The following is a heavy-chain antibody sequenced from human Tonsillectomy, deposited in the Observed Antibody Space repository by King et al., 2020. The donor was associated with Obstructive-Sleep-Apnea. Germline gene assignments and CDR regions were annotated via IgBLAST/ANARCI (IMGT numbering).Heavy chain of an antibody. CDR1: GASINSYY. CDR3: ARGYSSRADY. Sequence: VQLQESGPGLVKPSETLSLTCTVSGASINSYYWSWIRQPPGKGLEWIGYIYYSGISNYNPSLKSRVTISVDTSKNQFSRKMNSLTAADTAVYYCARGYSSRADYWGQGTLVTVSS. V-gene: IGHV4-59*01. D-gene: IGHD6-13*01. CDR2: IYYSGIS. J-gene: IGHJ4*02.